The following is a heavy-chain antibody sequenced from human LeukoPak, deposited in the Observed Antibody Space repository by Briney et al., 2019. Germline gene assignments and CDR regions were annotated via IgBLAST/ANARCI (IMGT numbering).Heavy chain of an antibody. D-gene: IGHD2-21*02. CDR1: GFTFSSYS. CDR2: ISSSRSTI. CDR3: TSHTGTGDAFRPFHI. Sequence: PGGSLRLSCAASGFTFSSYSMNWVRQAPGKGVEWVSYISSSRSTIYYADSVKGRFTISRDNAKNSLYLQMNSLRAEDTAVYYCTSHTGTGDAFRPFHIWGQGTMVTVSS. J-gene: IGHJ3*02. V-gene: IGHV3-48*01.